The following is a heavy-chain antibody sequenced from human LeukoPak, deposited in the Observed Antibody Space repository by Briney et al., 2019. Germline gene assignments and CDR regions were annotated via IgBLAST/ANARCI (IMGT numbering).Heavy chain of an antibody. J-gene: IGHJ6*03. CDR2: ISGSGGST. V-gene: IGHV3-23*01. CDR1: GFTFSSYA. Sequence: GGSLRLSCAASGFTFSSYAMSWVRQAPGKGLEWVPAISGSGGSTYYADSVKGRFTISRDNSKNTLYLQMNSLRAEDTAVYYCAKKKGSIPGYYYYMDVWGKGTTVTVSS. D-gene: IGHD2/OR15-2a*01. CDR3: AKKKGSIPGYYYYMDV.